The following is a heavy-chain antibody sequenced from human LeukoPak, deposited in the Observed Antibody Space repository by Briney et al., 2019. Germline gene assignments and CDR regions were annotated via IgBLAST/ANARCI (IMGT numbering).Heavy chain of an antibody. Sequence: SGGSLRLSCAASGFTFSYYAMSWVRQAPGKGLEWVSTISDSGSSTYYADSVRGRFTISRDNSKNTLYLQMNSLRSDDTAVYYCVRTNYERLSITGTTSWGDYWGQGTLVTVSS. D-gene: IGHD1-7*01. CDR1: GFTFSYYA. J-gene: IGHJ4*02. CDR2: ISDSGSST. V-gene: IGHV3-23*01. CDR3: VRTNYERLSITGTTSWGDY.